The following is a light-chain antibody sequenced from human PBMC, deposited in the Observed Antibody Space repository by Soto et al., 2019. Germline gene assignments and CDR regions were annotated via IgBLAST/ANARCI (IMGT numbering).Light chain of an antibody. CDR3: QQYDGSPSWT. CDR2: GAS. V-gene: IGKV3-20*01. CDR1: QSVSSSY. Sequence: EIVLTQSPGTLSLSPGEKATHSCRASQSVSSSYLVWYQQKPGQAPRLLIYGASSRATGIPDRFSGSGSGTDFTLTISILEPEDFAVYYCQQYDGSPSWTFGQGTKVDIK. J-gene: IGKJ1*01.